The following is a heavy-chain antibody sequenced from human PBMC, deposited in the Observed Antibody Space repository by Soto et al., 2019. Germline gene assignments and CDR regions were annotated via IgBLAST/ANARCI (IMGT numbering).Heavy chain of an antibody. CDR3: ASEYCTNGACYRNYYYFGMDV. V-gene: IGHV1-69*11. D-gene: IGHD2-8*01. Sequence: GASVKVSCKVSGDTFSKYGINWVRQAPGQKLEWMGRFIPLLGTSEYAQNFQGRVTITADESTSTVFMDLSSLRSEDTAVFYCASEYCTNGACYRNYYYFGMDVWGQGTTVTVS. J-gene: IGHJ6*02. CDR2: FIPLLGTS. CDR1: GDTFSKYG.